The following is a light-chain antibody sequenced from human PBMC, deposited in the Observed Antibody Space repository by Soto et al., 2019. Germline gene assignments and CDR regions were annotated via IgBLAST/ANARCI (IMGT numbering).Light chain of an antibody. CDR2: GNS. CDR3: QSYDRSLSGVV. V-gene: IGLV1-40*01. CDR1: SSNIGAGYD. Sequence: QSVLTQPPSVSGAPGQRVTISCTGSSSNIGAGYDVHWYQQLPATAPKLLIYGNSNRPSGVPDRFSGSKSGTSASLAIAVLQAEDEADYYCQSYDRSLSGVVFGGGTKVTVL. J-gene: IGLJ2*01.